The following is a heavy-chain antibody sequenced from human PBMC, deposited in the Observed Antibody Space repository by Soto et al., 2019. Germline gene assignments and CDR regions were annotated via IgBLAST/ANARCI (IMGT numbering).Heavy chain of an antibody. Sequence: QITLKESGPTLVKPTQTLTLTCTFSGFSFGVSGVGVGWIRQPPGRALEWLGLVFWNDDKRYSPSLESRLTLTKDSSNNPVVLTVTNLDPGDTGTYYCARAYTDDFDQWGQGTLVTVSS. J-gene: IGHJ4*02. CDR1: GFSFGVSGVG. V-gene: IGHV2-5*01. CDR2: VFWNDDK. CDR3: ARAYTDDFDQ. D-gene: IGHD2-21*01.